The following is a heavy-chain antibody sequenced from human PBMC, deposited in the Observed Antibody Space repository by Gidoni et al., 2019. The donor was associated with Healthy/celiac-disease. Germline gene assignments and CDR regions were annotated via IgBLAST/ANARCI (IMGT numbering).Heavy chain of an antibody. V-gene: IGHV4-61*02. J-gene: IGHJ5*02. CDR2: IYTSGST. CDR3: ASKDYDFWSIT. CDR1: GGSISSGCYY. D-gene: IGHD3-3*01. Sequence: QVQLQESGPGLVKPSQTLSLTCTVSGGSISSGCYYWSWIRQPAGKGLEWIGRIYTSGSTNYNPSLKSRVTISVDTSKNQFSLKLSSVTAADTAVYYCASKDYDFWSITWGQGTLVTVSS.